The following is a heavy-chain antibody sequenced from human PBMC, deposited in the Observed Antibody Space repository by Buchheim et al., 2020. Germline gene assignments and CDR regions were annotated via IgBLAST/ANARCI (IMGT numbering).Heavy chain of an antibody. CDR3: ARVPTARYYYGMDV. J-gene: IGHJ6*02. D-gene: IGHD2-21*02. CDR1: GFSVSSNY. V-gene: IGHV3-66*02. CDR2: IYSGGST. Sequence: EVQLVESGGGLVQPGGSLRLSCAASGFSVSSNYMSWVRQAPGKGLEWVSVIYSGGSTYYADSVRGRFTISRDNSKNTLYLQMNSLRAEDTAVYYCARVPTARYYYGMDVWGQGTT.